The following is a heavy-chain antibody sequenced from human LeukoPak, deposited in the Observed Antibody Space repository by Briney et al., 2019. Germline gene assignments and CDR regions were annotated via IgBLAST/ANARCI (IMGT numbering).Heavy chain of an antibody. CDR2: IYSGGST. CDR3: TTNFLRYFDLGDSDI. CDR1: GFTVSSNY. J-gene: IGHJ3*02. V-gene: IGHV3-53*01. D-gene: IGHD3-9*01. Sequence: GGSLRLSCAASGFTVSSNYMSWVRQAPGKGLEWVSVIYSGGSTYYADSVKGRFTISRDNSKNTLYLQMNSLKTEDTAVYYCTTNFLRYFDLGDSDIWGQGTVVTVSS.